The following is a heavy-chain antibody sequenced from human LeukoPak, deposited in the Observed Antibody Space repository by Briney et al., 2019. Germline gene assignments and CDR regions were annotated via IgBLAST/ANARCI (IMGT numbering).Heavy chain of an antibody. J-gene: IGHJ4*02. CDR1: GGSISSSSYY. Sequence: SETLSLTCTVSGGSISSSSYYWGWIRQPPGKGLEWIGSIYYSGSTYYNPSLKSRVTISVDTSKNQFSLKLSSVTAADTAVYYCARDPISPSILTGYYTLYYFDYWGQGTLVTVSS. D-gene: IGHD3-9*01. CDR2: IYYSGST. V-gene: IGHV4-39*07. CDR3: ARDPISPSILTGYYTLYYFDY.